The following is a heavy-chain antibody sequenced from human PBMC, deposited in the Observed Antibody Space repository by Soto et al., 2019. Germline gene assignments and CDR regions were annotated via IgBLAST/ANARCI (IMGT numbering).Heavy chain of an antibody. Sequence: GGSLRLSCEASGFTFSDYSMNWVRQAPGKGLEWVAYIRTGNNDIYYADSVRGRFTISRDNAKGSLYLQMNNLRVDDTAVYYCARDYIYAYDFWGQGT. J-gene: IGHJ4*02. V-gene: IGHV3-48*01. D-gene: IGHD5-18*01. CDR3: ARDYIYAYDF. CDR1: GFTFSDYS. CDR2: IRTGNNDI.